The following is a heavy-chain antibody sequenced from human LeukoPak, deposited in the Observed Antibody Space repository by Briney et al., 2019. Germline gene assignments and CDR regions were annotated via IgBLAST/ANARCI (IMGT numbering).Heavy chain of an antibody. D-gene: IGHD5-18*01. CDR3: ARDAVDTANAV. CDR1: GFTFTTYW. J-gene: IGHJ6*02. Sequence: GGSLRLSCAASGFTFTTYWMHWVRQAPGKGLVWVSHINSDGSITSYADSVKGRFTISRDNAKNALYLQMNSLRAEDTAVYYCARDAVDTANAVWGQGTAVTVSS. V-gene: IGHV3-74*01. CDR2: INSDGSIT.